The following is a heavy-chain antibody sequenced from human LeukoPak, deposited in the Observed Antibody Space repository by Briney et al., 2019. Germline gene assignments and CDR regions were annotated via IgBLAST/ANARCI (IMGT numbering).Heavy chain of an antibody. J-gene: IGHJ4*02. CDR3: ALGYFDY. CDR1: GFTFSSYV. Sequence: GGSLRLSCAASGFTFSSYVMSWVRQAPGKGLQWVSTISGSDDSTYYADSVKGRFTISRDNSKSTLYLQMNSLRAEDTAVYYCALGYFDYWGQGTLVTVSS. V-gene: IGHV3-23*01. CDR2: ISGSDDST. D-gene: IGHD3-10*01.